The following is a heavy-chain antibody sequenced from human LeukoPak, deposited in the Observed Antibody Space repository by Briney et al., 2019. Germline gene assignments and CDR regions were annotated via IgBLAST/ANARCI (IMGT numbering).Heavy chain of an antibody. CDR1: GFAVTSSY. V-gene: IGHV3-66*02. CDR3: ANLVGYCSSTSCYTFSGDFDY. J-gene: IGHJ4*02. CDR2: IYSGDNT. D-gene: IGHD2-2*02. Sequence: PGGSLRLSCAASGFAVTSSYMSWVRQAPGKGLEWVSVIYSGDNTYYADSVKGRFTISRDNSKNTLYLQMNSLRAEDTAVYYCANLVGYCSSTSCYTFSGDFDYWGQGTLVTVSS.